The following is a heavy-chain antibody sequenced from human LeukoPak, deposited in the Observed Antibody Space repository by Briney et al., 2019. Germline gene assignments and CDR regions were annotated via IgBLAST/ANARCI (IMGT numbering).Heavy chain of an antibody. CDR2: ISAYNGNT. D-gene: IGHD3-10*01. J-gene: IGHJ3*02. CDR1: GYTFTSYG. CDR3: ARDQVSLWFGEFHAFDI. Sequence: ASVEVSCKASGYTFTSYGISWVRQAPGQGLEWMGWISAYNGNTNYAQKLQGRVTMTTDTSTSTAYMELRSLRSDDTAVYYCARDQVSLWFGEFHAFDIWGQGTMVTVSS. V-gene: IGHV1-18*01.